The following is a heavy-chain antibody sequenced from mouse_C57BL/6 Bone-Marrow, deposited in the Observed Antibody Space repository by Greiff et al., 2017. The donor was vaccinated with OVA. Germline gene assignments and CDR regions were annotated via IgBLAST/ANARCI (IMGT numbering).Heavy chain of an antibody. J-gene: IGHJ3*01. Sequence: EVQLQQSGAELVRPGSSVKMSCKTSGYTFTSYGINWVKQRPGQGLEWIGYIYLGNGYTEYNEKFNGKATLTSDTSSSTAYMQLSSLTSEDSAIYFCARDYGSSYGFAYWGQGTLVTVSA. D-gene: IGHD1-1*01. CDR3: ARDYGSSYGFAY. CDR1: GYTFTSYG. CDR2: IYLGNGYT. V-gene: IGHV1-58*01.